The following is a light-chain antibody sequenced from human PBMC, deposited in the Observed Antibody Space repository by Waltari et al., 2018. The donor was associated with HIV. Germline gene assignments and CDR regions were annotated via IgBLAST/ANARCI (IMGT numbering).Light chain of an antibody. CDR3: SSYSTITSLYV. Sequence: SWYQQHPGRAPRLIIYMLSRRPSGVSGMSATLTISGLQSDDEAHYYCSSYSTITSLYVFGTGTRVTVL. CDR2: MLS. J-gene: IGLJ1*01. V-gene: IGLV2-23*02.